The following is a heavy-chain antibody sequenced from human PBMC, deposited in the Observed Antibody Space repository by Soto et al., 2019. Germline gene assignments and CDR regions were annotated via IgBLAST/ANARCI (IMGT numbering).Heavy chain of an antibody. Sequence: QLQLQESGSGLVKPSQTLSLTCAVSGGSISSGGYSWSWIRQPPGKGLEWIGYIYHSGSTYYTPSLKSRVTIAVDRSKNQFSLKLSSVTAADTAVYYCARGAGGDYRRVDPWGQGTLVTVSS. J-gene: IGHJ5*02. CDR1: GGSISSGGYS. CDR3: ARGAGGDYRRVDP. CDR2: IYHSGST. V-gene: IGHV4-30-2*01. D-gene: IGHD4-17*01.